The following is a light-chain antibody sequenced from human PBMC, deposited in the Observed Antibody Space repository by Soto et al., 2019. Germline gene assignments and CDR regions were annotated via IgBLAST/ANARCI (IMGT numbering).Light chain of an antibody. V-gene: IGKV1-6*01. CDR2: AAS. CDR3: LQDYNYPRT. J-gene: IGKJ1*01. CDR1: QGIRND. Sequence: AIQMTQSPSSLSASVGDTVTITSLASQGIRNDLGWYQQKPGKAPNLLIYAASSLQSGVPSRFSGSGSGTDFTLTISSLQPEDFATYYCLQDYNYPRTFGQGTKVDIK.